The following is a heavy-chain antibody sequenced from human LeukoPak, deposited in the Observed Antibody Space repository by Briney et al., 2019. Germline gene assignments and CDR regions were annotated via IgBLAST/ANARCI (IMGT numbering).Heavy chain of an antibody. CDR1: EFIFSDYW. V-gene: IGHV3-7*01. J-gene: IGHJ4*02. CDR3: ARGLYVGK. CDR2: IKQDGSET. D-gene: IGHD3-16*01. Sequence: PGGSLRLSCAASEFIFSDYWMDWVRQAPGKGLECVANIKQDGSETYYVDSVKGRFTISRDNAKNAVFLQMNSLRGEDTAMYYCARGLYVGKWGQGTLVTVSS.